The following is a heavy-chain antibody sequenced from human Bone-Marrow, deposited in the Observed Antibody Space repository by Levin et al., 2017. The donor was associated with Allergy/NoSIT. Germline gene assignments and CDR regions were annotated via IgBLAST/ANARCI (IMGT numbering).Heavy chain of an antibody. CDR2: IVVASGNT. V-gene: IGHV1-58*02. Sequence: SVKVSCKASGFTFSDSAMQWVRQARGQPLEWIGGIVVASGNTNYAQKFQERVTITTDMSTGTAYMELTNLRSEDTAVYYCAASFLLWGQGSLVAVSS. J-gene: IGHJ4*02. CDR3: AASFLL. CDR1: GFTFSDSA.